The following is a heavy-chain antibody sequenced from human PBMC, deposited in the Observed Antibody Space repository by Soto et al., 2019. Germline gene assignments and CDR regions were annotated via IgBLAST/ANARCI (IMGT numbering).Heavy chain of an antibody. CDR2: MNPNSGNT. CDR1: GYTFTSYD. J-gene: IGHJ4*02. CDR3: ARAGVYDYIWGSYRSRDADY. V-gene: IGHV1-8*01. Sequence: SVKVSCKASGYTFTSYDINWVRQATGQGLEWMGWMNPNSGNTGYAQKFQGRVTMTRNTSVSTAYMELSSLRSEDTAVYYCARAGVYDYIWGSYRSRDADYWGQGTLVTVSS. D-gene: IGHD3-16*02.